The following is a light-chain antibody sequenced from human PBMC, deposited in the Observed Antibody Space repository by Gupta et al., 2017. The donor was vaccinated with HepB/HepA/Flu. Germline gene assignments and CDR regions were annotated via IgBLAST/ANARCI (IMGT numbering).Light chain of an antibody. Sequence: EIVLTQSPGALSLFPGERATLSCRASQSVSSSYLAWYQQKPGQAPRLLIYEASTRDTGIPDRFSGSGYGKDFTLTISRREPEDIAVYYCQQYGSAPSLTFGGGTKVEIK. CDR1: QSVSSSY. CDR3: QQYGSAPSLT. V-gene: IGKV3-20*01. J-gene: IGKJ4*01. CDR2: EAS.